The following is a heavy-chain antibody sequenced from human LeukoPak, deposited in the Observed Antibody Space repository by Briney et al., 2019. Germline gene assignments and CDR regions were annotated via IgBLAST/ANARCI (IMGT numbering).Heavy chain of an antibody. CDR2: ISGSGGST. J-gene: IGHJ4*02. D-gene: IGHD1-26*01. V-gene: IGHV3-23*01. CDR1: GFTFSSYA. CDR3: AKDLFAMTQWEQLGY. Sequence: GGSLRLSCAASGFTFSSYAMSWVRQAPGKGLEWVSAISGSGGSTYYADSVKGRFTVSRDNSKNTLYLQMNSLRTEDTAVYYCAKDLFAMTQWEQLGYWGQGALVTVSS.